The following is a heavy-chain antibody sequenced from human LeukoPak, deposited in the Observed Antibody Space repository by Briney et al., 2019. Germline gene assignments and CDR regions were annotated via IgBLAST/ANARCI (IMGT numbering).Heavy chain of an antibody. D-gene: IGHD7-27*01. CDR2: INPGGNEI. J-gene: IGHJ4*02. Sequence: HPGGSLRLSCTFSGLTFRSYWMNWVRQAPGKGLKWVANINPGGNEIRSVDSVKGRSIISRDNAKNSLDLQMSRLRVEDTAVYYCMCWGTDNHWGEGILVTVSS. CDR1: GLTFRSYW. CDR3: MCWGTDNH. V-gene: IGHV3-7*01.